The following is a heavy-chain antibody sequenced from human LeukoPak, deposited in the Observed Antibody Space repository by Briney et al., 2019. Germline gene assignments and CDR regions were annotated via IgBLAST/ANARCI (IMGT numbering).Heavy chain of an antibody. CDR2: INPSGGST. CDR3: ASATVVNRDAFDI. J-gene: IGHJ3*02. Sequence: ASVKVSCKASGYTFTSYYMHWVLQAPGQGLEWMGIINPSGGSTSYAQKFQGRVTMTRDTSTSTVYMELSSLRSEDTAVYYCASATVVNRDAFDIWGQGTMVTVSS. D-gene: IGHD4-23*01. V-gene: IGHV1-46*03. CDR1: GYTFTSYY.